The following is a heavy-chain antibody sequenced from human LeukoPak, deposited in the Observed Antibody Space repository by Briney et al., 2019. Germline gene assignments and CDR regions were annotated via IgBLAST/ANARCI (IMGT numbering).Heavy chain of an antibody. CDR2: IQYDGSNK. V-gene: IGHV3-30*02. CDR1: RIIFSEFG. CDR3: AKGGPTGSNYFDF. Sequence: GGSLRLSCAASRIIFSEFGMHWVRQAPGKGLEWVAIIQYDGSNKHYVDSVQGRFTVSRDNSKTTLCLQMNSLRADDTAVYYCAKGGPTGSNYFDFWGQGTLVTVSS. J-gene: IGHJ4*02. D-gene: IGHD1-26*01.